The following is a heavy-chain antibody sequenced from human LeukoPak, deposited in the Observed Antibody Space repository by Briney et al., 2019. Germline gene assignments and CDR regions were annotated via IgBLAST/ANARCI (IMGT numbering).Heavy chain of an antibody. V-gene: IGHV3-21*01. CDR3: ASTLEVPPPEDAFDI. D-gene: IGHD1-7*01. CDR1: GFTFSSYS. J-gene: IGHJ3*02. Sequence: RGSLRLSCAASGFTFSSYSMNWVRQAPGKGLEWVSSISSSSSYIYYADSVKGRFTISRDNAKNSLYLQMNSLRAEDTAVYYCASTLEVPPPEDAFDIWGQGTMVTVSS. CDR2: ISSSSSYI.